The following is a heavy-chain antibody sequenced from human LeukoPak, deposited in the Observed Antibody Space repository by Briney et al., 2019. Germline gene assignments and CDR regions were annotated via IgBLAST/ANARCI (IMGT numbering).Heavy chain of an antibody. J-gene: IGHJ4*02. CDR1: GGSISSDY. CDR3: ARTDYYDSSGYFY. Sequence: SETLSLTCTVSGGSISSDYWSWIRQPPGKGLEWIGYIYYSGSTNYNPSLKSRVTISVDTSKNQFSLKLSSVTAADAAVYYCARTDYYDSSGYFYWGQGTPVTVSS. CDR2: IYYSGST. D-gene: IGHD3-22*01. V-gene: IGHV4-59*01.